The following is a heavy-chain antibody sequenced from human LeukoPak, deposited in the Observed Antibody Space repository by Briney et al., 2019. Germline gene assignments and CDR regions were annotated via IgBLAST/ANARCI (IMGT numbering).Heavy chain of an antibody. CDR3: TKELHVAVAVADYYYFYMDV. V-gene: IGHV3-23*01. CDR1: GCAFSSFA. D-gene: IGHD6-19*01. CDR2: INGGGNTT. Sequence: GGSLRLSCAASGCAFSSFAMGWVRQSPGKGLEWLSTINGGGNTTFYADSVKGRFTISRDNSKNTLYLHMDGLRPDDTATYYCTKELHVAVAVADYYYFYMDVWGRGTAVSVSS. J-gene: IGHJ6*03.